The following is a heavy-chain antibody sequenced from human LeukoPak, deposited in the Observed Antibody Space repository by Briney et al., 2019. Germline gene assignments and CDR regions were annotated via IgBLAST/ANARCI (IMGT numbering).Heavy chain of an antibody. Sequence: SETLSLTCTVSGGSISSYYWSWIRQPPGKGLEWIGYIYYSGSTNYNPSLKSRVTISIDTSKNHFSLKLSSVTAADTAMYYCARLRRVGATPFDYWGQGTLVTVSS. J-gene: IGHJ4*02. D-gene: IGHD1-26*01. CDR1: GGSISSYY. V-gene: IGHV4-59*01. CDR2: IYYSGST. CDR3: ARLRRVGATPFDY.